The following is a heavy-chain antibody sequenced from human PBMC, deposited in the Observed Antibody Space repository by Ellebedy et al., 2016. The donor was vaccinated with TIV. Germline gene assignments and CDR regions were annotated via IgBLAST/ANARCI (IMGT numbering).Heavy chain of an antibody. Sequence: SETLSLXXTVSGYSISSGYYWSWIRQPPGKGLEWIGEINHSGSTNYNPSLKSRVTISVDTSKNQFSLKLSSVTAADTAVYYCARGWPAAIDSSFDYWGQGTLVTVSS. CDR2: INHSGST. CDR1: GYSISSGYY. CDR3: ARGWPAAIDSSFDY. D-gene: IGHD2-2*01. V-gene: IGHV4-38-2*02. J-gene: IGHJ4*02.